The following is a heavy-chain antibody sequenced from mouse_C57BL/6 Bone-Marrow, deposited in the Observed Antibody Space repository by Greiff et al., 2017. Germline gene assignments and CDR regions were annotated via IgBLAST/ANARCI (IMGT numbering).Heavy chain of an antibody. CDR1: GYTFTDYE. Sequence: VQLQQSGAELVRPGASVTLSCKASGYTFTDYEMHWVKQTPVHGLEWIGAIDPETGGTAYNQKFKGKAILTADKSSYTAYMELRSLTSEDSAVYYCTRSRHYFDYWGQGTTLTVTS. D-gene: IGHD3-3*01. CDR2: IDPETGGT. V-gene: IGHV1-15*01. CDR3: TRSRHYFDY. J-gene: IGHJ2*01.